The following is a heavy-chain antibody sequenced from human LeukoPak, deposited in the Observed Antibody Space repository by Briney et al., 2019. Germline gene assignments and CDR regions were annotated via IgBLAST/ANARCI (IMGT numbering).Heavy chain of an antibody. J-gene: IGHJ6*03. V-gene: IGHV7-4-1*02. Sequence: GASVKVSCKASGYTFTSYYMHWVRQAPGQGLEWMGWINTNTGTPTYAQGFTGRFVFSLDTSVSTAYLQISSLKAADTAVYYCARVGTTRSAYYYMDVWGKGTTVTVSS. CDR2: INTNTGTP. D-gene: IGHD1-26*01. CDR3: ARVGTTRSAYYYMDV. CDR1: GYTFTSYY.